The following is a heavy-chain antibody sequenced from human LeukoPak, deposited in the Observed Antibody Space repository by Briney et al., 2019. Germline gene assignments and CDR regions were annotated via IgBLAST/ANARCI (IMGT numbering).Heavy chain of an antibody. CDR2: IGTAGDT. CDR1: GFTFSSYD. CDR3: ARRSPRTYYYDSSGYYKHYYYYGMDV. V-gene: IGHV3-13*01. Sequence: PGGSLRLSCAASGFTFSSYDMHWVRQATGKGLEWVSAIGTAGDTYYPGSVKGRFTISRENAKNSLYLQMNSLRAEDTAVYYCARRSPRTYYYDSSGYYKHYYYYGMDVWGQGTTVTVSS. D-gene: IGHD3-22*01. J-gene: IGHJ6*02.